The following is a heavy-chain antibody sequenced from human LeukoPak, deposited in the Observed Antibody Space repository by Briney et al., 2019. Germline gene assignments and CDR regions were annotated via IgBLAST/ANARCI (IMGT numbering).Heavy chain of an antibody. J-gene: IGHJ4*02. CDR2: IDWDDDK. CDR1: GFSPSTSGVR. V-gene: IGHV2-70*04. D-gene: IGHD5-24*01. CDR3: ARMGNGYNLAFDY. Sequence: SGPALVKPTQTLTLTCTFSGFSPSTSGVRVSWIRQPPGKALEWLARIDWDDDKFYSTSLKTRLTISKDTSKNQVVLTMTNMDPVDTATYYCARMGNGYNLAFDYWGQGTLVTVSS.